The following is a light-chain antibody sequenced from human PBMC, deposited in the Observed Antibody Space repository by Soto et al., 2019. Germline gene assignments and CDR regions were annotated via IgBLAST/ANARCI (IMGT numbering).Light chain of an antibody. CDR3: QSYDNSLSHVV. Sequence: QAVVTQPPSVSGAPGQRVTIPCTGSNSNIGSFYDVHWYQQLPGTVPKLLIYGDNNRPSGVPDRFSGSKSGTSASLAITGLQAEDEADYYCQSYDNSLSHVVFGGGTKVTVL. J-gene: IGLJ2*01. V-gene: IGLV1-40*01. CDR1: NSNIGSFYD. CDR2: GDN.